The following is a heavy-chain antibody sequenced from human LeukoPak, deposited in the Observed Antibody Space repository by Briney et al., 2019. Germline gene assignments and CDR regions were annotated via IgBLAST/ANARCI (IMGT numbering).Heavy chain of an antibody. CDR3: ASGRPLCFGF. CDR2: IYYSGTT. CDR1: GGSIGRDS. V-gene: IGHV4-59*01. Sequence: PSESLSPTCTVSGGSIGRDSCTWNRQPPGKGLEWIGYIYYSGTTNYNPSLKSRVTISVDTSKNQSSLKLSSVTAADTAVSYCASGRPLCFGFWGQGTVVTVSS. D-gene: IGHD5-18*01. J-gene: IGHJ4*02.